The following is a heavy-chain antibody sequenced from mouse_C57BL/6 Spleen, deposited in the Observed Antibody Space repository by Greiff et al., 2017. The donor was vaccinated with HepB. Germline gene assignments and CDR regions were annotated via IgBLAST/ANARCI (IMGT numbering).Heavy chain of an antibody. J-gene: IGHJ4*01. CDR3: AKTDDYDEGSAMDY. V-gene: IGHV2-5*01. Sequence: QVQLQQSGPGLVQPSQSLSITCTVSGFSLTSYGVHWVRQSPGKGLEWLGVIWRGGSTDYNAAFMSRLSITKDNSKSQVFFKMNSLQADDTAIYYCAKTDDYDEGSAMDYWGQGTSVTVSS. D-gene: IGHD2-4*01. CDR2: IWRGGST. CDR1: GFSLTSYG.